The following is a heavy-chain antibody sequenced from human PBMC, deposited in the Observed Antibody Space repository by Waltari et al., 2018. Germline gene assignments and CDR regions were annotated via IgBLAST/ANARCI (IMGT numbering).Heavy chain of an antibody. D-gene: IGHD5-12*01. CDR2: ISSRGSNI. V-gene: IGHV3-48*03. Sequence: EVQLVESGGGLVQPGGSLRLSCAASGFPFSSYEMNWVRQAPGQGLEWVSYISSRGSNIYYADTGKGRFTISRDNAKNSMYRQMNSLRAEDTAVYYCARGRWLQRGLGYYYYGMDVWGQGTTVTVSS. CDR3: ARGRWLQRGLGYYYYGMDV. CDR1: GFPFSSYE. J-gene: IGHJ6*02.